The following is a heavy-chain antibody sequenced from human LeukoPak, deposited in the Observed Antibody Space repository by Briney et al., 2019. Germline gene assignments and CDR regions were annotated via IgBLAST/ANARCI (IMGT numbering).Heavy chain of an antibody. V-gene: IGHV4-59*10. CDR2: IYTSGST. CDR3: ARHLNYYYYYYMDV. Sequence: SETLSLTCAVYGASFSDYYWSWIRQPAGKGLEWIGRIYTSGSTNYNPSLKSRVTISVDTSKNQFSLNLTSVTAADTAVYFCARHLNYYYYYYMDVWGKGTTVTVSS. J-gene: IGHJ6*03. CDR1: GASFSDYY.